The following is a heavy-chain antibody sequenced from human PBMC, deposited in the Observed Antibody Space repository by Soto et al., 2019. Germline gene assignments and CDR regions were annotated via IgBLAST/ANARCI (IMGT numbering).Heavy chain of an antibody. CDR1: GFTFSSDAM. CDR2: IYYSGST. Sequence: LRLSCAASGFTFSSDAMSWVRQAPGKGLEWIGNIYYSGSTYYNPSLKSRVTISVGTSKNQFSLRLSSVTAADTAVYYCATSNWFDPWGQGTLVTVSS. J-gene: IGHJ5*02. CDR3: ATSNWFDP. V-gene: IGHV4-30-2*03.